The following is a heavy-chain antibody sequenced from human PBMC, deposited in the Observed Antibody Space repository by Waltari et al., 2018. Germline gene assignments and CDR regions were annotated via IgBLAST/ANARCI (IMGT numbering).Heavy chain of an antibody. Sequence: EVQLVESGGGLVQPGRSLRLSCTASGFTFGDYAMSWFRQAPGKGLEWVSDISSSGSTIYYADSVKGRFTISRDNAKNSLYLQMNSLRAEDTAVYYCASSTRITIFGVVYPPDYWGQGTLVTVSS. D-gene: IGHD3-3*01. V-gene: IGHV3-48*03. J-gene: IGHJ4*02. CDR3: ASSTRITIFGVVYPPDY. CDR2: ISSSGSTI. CDR1: GFTFGDYA.